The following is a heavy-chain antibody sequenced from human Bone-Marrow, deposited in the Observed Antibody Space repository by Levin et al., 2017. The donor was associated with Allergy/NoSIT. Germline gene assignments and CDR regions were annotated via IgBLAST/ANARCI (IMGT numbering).Heavy chain of an antibody. J-gene: IGHJ5*02. CDR2: ISYDGSNK. D-gene: IGHD3-9*01. V-gene: IGHV3-30-3*01. Sequence: GESLKISCAASGFTFSSYAMHWVRQAPGKGLEWVAVISYDGSNKYYADSVKGRFTISRDNSKNTLYLQMNSLRAEDTAVYYCASTVRYFDSSHDGFDPWGQGTLVTVSS. CDR3: ASTVRYFDSSHDGFDP. CDR1: GFTFSSYA.